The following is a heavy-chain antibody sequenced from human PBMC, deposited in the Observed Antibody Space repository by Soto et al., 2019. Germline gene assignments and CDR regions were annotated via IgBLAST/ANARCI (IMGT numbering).Heavy chain of an antibody. V-gene: IGHV3-23*01. CDR3: AKDEADIVVVVAATLSYGMDV. Sequence: PGGSLRLSCAASGFTFSSYAMSWVRQAPGKGLEWVSAISGSGGSTYYADSVKGRFTISRDNSKNTLYLQMNSLRAEDTAVYYCAKDEADIVVVVAATLSYGMDVWGQGTTVTVSS. J-gene: IGHJ6*02. CDR2: ISGSGGST. CDR1: GFTFSSYA. D-gene: IGHD2-15*01.